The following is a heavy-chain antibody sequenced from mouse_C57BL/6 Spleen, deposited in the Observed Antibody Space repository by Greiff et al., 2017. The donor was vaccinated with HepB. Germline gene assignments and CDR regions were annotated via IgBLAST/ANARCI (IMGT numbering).Heavy chain of an antibody. CDR3: AREDGYYAMDY. Sequence: EVKLQESGGGLVKPGGSLKLSCAASGFTFSSYAMSWVRQTPEKRLEWVANISDGGSYTYYPDNVKGRFTISRDNAKNNLYLQMSHLKSEDTAMYYCAREDGYYAMDYWGQGTSVTVSS. J-gene: IGHJ4*01. D-gene: IGHD2-3*01. CDR2: ISDGGSYT. CDR1: GFTFSSYA. V-gene: IGHV5-4*01.